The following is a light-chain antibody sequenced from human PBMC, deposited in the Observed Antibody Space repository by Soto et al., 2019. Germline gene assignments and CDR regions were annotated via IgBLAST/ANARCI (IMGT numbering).Light chain of an antibody. CDR1: QGIGRY. J-gene: IGKJ1*01. CDR2: AAT. CDR3: QRYNSAST. Sequence: DIQTTQSPASLSASVGDRVTITCRASQGIGRYLAWYQQKPGKVPELLIFAATSLQSGVPPRFSGSGSGTDFSLTINSLQPEDVATYYCQRYNSASTFGPGTKVEIK. V-gene: IGKV1-27*01.